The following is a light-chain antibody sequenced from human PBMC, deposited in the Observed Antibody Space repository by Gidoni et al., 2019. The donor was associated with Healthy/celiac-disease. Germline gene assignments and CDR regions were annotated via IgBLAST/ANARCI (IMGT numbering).Light chain of an antibody. CDR2: DDS. CDR1: NIGSKS. J-gene: IGLJ2*01. V-gene: IGLV3-21*03. Sequence: SYVLTQPPSVSVAPGKTARITCGGNNIGSKSVHWYQQKPGQAPVVVVYDDSARPSGIPERFSGANSGNTATLTISRVEAGDEADYYCQVWDTSSDHPIVGGGTKLSVL. CDR3: QVWDTSSDHPI.